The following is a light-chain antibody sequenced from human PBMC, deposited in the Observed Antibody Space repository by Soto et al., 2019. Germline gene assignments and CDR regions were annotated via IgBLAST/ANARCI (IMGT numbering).Light chain of an antibody. CDR2: DAS. CDR1: QTGDSQY. V-gene: IGKV3-11*01. J-gene: IGKJ4*01. CDR3: QQRSNWPLT. Sequence: EMILTQSPDTLSLSPGERATLSCRASQTGDSQYLAWYQQRPGQAPRLLIYDASNRATGIPARFSGSGSGTDFTLTISSLEPEDFAVYYCQQRSNWPLTFGGGTKVDIK.